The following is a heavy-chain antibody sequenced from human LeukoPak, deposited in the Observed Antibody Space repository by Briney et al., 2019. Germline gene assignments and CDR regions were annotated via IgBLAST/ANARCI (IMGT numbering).Heavy chain of an antibody. CDR1: GGSISSGSYY. J-gene: IGHJ4*02. Sequence: SQTLSLTCTVSGGSISSGSYYRSWIRQPAGKGLEWIGRIYTSGSTNYNPSLKSRVTISVDTSKNQFSLKLSSVTAADTAVYYCAGDRGGYDPQGFDYWGQGTLVTVSS. CDR2: IYTSGST. D-gene: IGHD5-24*01. V-gene: IGHV4-61*02. CDR3: AGDRGGYDPQGFDY.